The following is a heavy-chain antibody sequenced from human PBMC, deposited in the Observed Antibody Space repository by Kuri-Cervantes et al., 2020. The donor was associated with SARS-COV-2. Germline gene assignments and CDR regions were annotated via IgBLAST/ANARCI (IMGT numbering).Heavy chain of an antibody. V-gene: IGHV3-43D*03. CDR1: GFTFDDYA. CDR3: AKGTYPVGSYGYFDY. CDR2: ISWDGGST. D-gene: IGHD5-18*01. J-gene: IGHJ4*02. Sequence: GESLKISCAASGFTFDDYAMHWVRQAPGKGLEWVSLISWDGGSTYYADSVKGRFTISRDNSKNSLYLQMNSLRAEDTALYYCAKGTYPVGSYGYFDYWGQGTLVTVSS.